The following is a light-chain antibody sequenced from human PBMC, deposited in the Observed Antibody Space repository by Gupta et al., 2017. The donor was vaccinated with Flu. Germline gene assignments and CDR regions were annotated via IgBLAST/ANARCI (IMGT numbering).Light chain of an antibody. Sequence: PGQTARIACSGDALPNQYAYWYQQKPGQAPVLGRYRDSERPSGIPERFSGSSSGTTVTLTISGVQAEDESYYYCQSADSGIWVFGGGTKLTV. CDR3: QSADSGIWV. V-gene: IGLV3-25*03. CDR1: ALPNQY. CDR2: RDS. J-gene: IGLJ3*02.